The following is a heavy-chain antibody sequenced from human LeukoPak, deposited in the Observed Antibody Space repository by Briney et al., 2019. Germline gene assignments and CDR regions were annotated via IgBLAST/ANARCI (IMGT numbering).Heavy chain of an antibody. D-gene: IGHD5-18*01. J-gene: IGHJ4*02. V-gene: IGHV1-69*04. Sequence: ASVKVSCKASGGTFSSYAISWVRQAPGQGLEWMGRIIPILGIANYAQKFQGRVTITADKSTSTAYMELSSLRSEDTAVYYCASGYSYGYRLDYWGQGTLVTVSS. CDR1: GGTFSSYA. CDR3: ASGYSYGYRLDY. CDR2: IIPILGIA.